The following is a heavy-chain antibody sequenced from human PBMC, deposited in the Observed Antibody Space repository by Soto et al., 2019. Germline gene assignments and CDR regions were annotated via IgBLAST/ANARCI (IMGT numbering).Heavy chain of an antibody. J-gene: IGHJ6*03. Sequence: EVQLVESGGGLVQPGRSLRLSCAASGFTFDDYAMHWVRQAPGKGLEWVSGITWNSGNIDYADSVRGRFTISRDNAKNSLYLQMTSLRVEDTALYYCAKDAKDVVVTPAAIPVGDYYHYMDVWGKGTTVTVSS. D-gene: IGHD2-2*01. V-gene: IGHV3-9*01. CDR2: ITWNSGNI. CDR3: AKDAKDVVVTPAAIPVGDYYHYMDV. CDR1: GFTFDDYA.